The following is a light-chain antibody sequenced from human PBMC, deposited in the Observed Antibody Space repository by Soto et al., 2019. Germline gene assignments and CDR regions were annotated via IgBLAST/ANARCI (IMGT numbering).Light chain of an antibody. CDR2: LGS. Sequence: IVMTQSPLSLPVTPGEPASISCRSSQSLLHSDGYNYLDWYLQKPGQSPQLLIYLGSNRASGVPDRFSGSGSGTDFTLRISRVEAEDVGVYYCMQALQLRTFCQGGKADIK. V-gene: IGKV2-28*01. J-gene: IGKJ1*01. CDR3: MQALQLRT. CDR1: QSLLHSDGYNY.